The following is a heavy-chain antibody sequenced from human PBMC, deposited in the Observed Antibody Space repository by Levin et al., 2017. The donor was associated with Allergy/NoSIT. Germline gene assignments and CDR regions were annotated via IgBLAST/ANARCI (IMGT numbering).Heavy chain of an antibody. Sequence: PSETLSLTCTVSGGSISSYYWSWIRQPPGKGLEWIGYIYYSGSTNYNPSLKSRVTISVDTSKNQFSLKLSSVTAADTAVYYCARCEYDFWSGYYDYWGQGTLVTVSS. J-gene: IGHJ4*02. CDR1: GGSISSYY. V-gene: IGHV4-59*01. D-gene: IGHD3-3*01. CDR2: IYYSGST. CDR3: ARCEYDFWSGYYDY.